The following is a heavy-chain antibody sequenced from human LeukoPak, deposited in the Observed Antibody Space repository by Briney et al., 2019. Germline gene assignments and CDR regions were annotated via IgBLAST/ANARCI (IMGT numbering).Heavy chain of an antibody. CDR3: ARARYYYDSSGYYYPNYYYYYGMDV. J-gene: IGHJ6*02. V-gene: IGHV4-34*01. Sequence: SETLSLTCTVSDGSFSSYYWSWIRQPPGKGLEWIGEINHSGSTNYNPSLKSRVTISVDTSKNQFSLKLSSVTAADTAVYYCARARYYYDSSGYYYPNYYYYYGMDVWGQGTTVTVSS. CDR2: INHSGST. D-gene: IGHD3-22*01. CDR1: DGSFSSYY.